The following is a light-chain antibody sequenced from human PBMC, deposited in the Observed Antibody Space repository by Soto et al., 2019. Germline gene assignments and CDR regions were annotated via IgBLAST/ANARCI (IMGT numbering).Light chain of an antibody. Sequence: IVLTQSPGTLSLSPGERATLSCRASQSVSSSYLAWYQQKPGQAPRLLIYDASSRATGIPDRFSGGGSGTDFTLTISRLEPEDFALYYCQHYNNWTTFGQGTKVDI. V-gene: IGKV3-20*01. CDR3: QHYNNWTT. CDR1: QSVSSSY. CDR2: DAS. J-gene: IGKJ1*01.